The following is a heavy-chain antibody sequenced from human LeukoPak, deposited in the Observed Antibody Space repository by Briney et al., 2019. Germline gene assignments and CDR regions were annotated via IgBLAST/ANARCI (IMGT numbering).Heavy chain of an antibody. V-gene: IGHV1-18*01. J-gene: IGHJ5*02. CDR2: ISAYNANT. D-gene: IGHD6-19*01. CDR1: GSTVTIYG. CDR3: ARDQEVLAVAGTWWFDP. Sequence: ASVRVSCTASGSTVTIYGISWVRQAPGQGLEWRGWISAYNANTNYAQKLQVRVTMTTDTSTSTAYMELRSLRSDDTAVYYCARDQEVLAVAGTWWFDPWGQGTLVTVSS.